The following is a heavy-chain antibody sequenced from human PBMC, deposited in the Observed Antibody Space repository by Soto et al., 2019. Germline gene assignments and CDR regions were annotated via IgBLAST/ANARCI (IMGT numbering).Heavy chain of an antibody. Sequence: SVKVSCKASGFTFTSSAVQWVRQARGQRLEWIGWIVVGSGNTNYAQKFQERVTITRDMSTSTAYMELSSLRSEDTAVYYCEAVPEYYDFWSGYPATIYYYYGMDVWGQGTTVTVSS. CDR1: GFTFTSSA. J-gene: IGHJ6*02. D-gene: IGHD3-3*01. CDR2: IVVGSGNT. CDR3: EAVPEYYDFWSGYPATIYYYYGMDV. V-gene: IGHV1-58*01.